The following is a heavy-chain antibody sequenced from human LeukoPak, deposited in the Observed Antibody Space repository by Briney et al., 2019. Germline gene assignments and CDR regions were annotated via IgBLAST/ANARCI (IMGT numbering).Heavy chain of an antibody. CDR3: ARRAYSAAYWKHFDY. V-gene: IGHV4-39*01. CDR2: VFYSGSK. D-gene: IGHD1-1*01. J-gene: IGHJ4*02. CDR1: GGSISNRAYY. Sequence: SETLSLTCNVSGGSISNRAYYWAWIRQPPGKGLEWIGSVFYSGSKYSNPSLESRLTISVDTSKNQFSLKLNSVTAADTAVYFCARRAYSAAYWKHFDYWGQGTLVTVSS.